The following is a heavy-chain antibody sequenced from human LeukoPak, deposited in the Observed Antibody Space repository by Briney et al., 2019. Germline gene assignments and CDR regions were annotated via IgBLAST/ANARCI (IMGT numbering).Heavy chain of an antibody. CDR1: GYTFTSYG. CDR3: ARVAVVTALLNWFDP. V-gene: IGHV1-18*01. D-gene: IGHD2-21*02. Sequence: ASVKVSCKASGYTFTSYGISWVRQAPGQGLEWMGWISAYNGNTNYAQKLQGRVTMTTDTSTSTAYMELRSLRSDDTAVYYCARVAVVTALLNWFDPWGQGTLVTVSS. J-gene: IGHJ5*02. CDR2: ISAYNGNT.